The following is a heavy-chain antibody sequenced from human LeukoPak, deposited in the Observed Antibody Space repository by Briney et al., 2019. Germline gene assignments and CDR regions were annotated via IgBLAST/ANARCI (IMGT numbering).Heavy chain of an antibody. Sequence: GGSLRLSCAASGFTFSNAWMGWVRQAPGKGLEWVSTISGSGGAGTYYADSVKGRFTVSRDNSRNTLYLPMNSLRAEDTAVYYCVKDRGGSPFYGMDVWGQGTTVTVSS. CDR3: VKDRGGSPFYGMDV. CDR2: ISGSGGAGT. D-gene: IGHD1-26*01. J-gene: IGHJ6*02. CDR1: GFTFSNAW. V-gene: IGHV3-23*01.